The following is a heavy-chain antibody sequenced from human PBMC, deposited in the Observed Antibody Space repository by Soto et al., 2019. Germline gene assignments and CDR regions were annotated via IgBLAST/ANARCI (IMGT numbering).Heavy chain of an antibody. Sequence: EVKLLESGGGLVQPGGSMRLSCEASGFPFWTYSMSWVRQAPRKGLEWVSGISGSGTATYYTDSVKGRFTVSRDNSKASLYLQMDSLRAEDTAIYYCARALVLGVGALSQWGQGTLVTVSS. J-gene: IGHJ4*02. CDR2: ISGSGTAT. CDR3: ARALVLGVGALSQ. CDR1: GFPFWTYS. V-gene: IGHV3-23*01. D-gene: IGHD1-26*01.